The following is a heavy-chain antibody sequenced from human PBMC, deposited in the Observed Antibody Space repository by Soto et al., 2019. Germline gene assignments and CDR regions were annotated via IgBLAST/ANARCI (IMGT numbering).Heavy chain of an antibody. V-gene: IGHV1-18*01. J-gene: IGHJ4*02. D-gene: IGHD3-10*01. CDR1: GYTFTSYG. CDR3: ARDINRGRGDY. Sequence: QGQLVQSGAEVKKPGASVKVSCKASGYTFTSYGISWVRQAPGQGLEWMGWISAYNGNTKYAQKLQGRVTMTTDTCTSAAYTELRSLRSEETAVYYCARDINRGRGDYWGQGTLVTVSS. CDR2: ISAYNGNT.